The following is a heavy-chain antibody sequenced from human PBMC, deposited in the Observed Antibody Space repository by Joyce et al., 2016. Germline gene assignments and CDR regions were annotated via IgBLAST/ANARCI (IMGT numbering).Heavy chain of an antibody. V-gene: IGHV1-69*12. Sequence: QVQLVQSGAEVKKPGSSVKVSCKASGGTFSSYAISWVRQAPGQGLEWMGGIIPICGTANYGQKVQGRVTITADESTSTAYMELSSLRSEDTAVYYCARGGSCSGGTCYSSAYYYYGMDVWGQGTTVTVSS. CDR3: ARGGSCSGGTCYSSAYYYYGMDV. D-gene: IGHD2-15*01. CDR2: IIPICGTA. J-gene: IGHJ6*02. CDR1: GGTFSSYA.